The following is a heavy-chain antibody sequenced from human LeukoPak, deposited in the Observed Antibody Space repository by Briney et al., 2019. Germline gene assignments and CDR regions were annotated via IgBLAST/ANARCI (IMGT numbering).Heavy chain of an antibody. V-gene: IGHV3-11*04. J-gene: IGHJ4*02. Sequence: GGSLRLSCAASGFTFSDYYMSWIRQAPGKGLEWVTYISSSGSTIYYVDSVKGRFTISRDNAENSLYLQMNSLRAEDTAVYYCARRIVATIAQYYFDYWGQGTLVTVSS. CDR3: ARRIVATIAQYYFDY. D-gene: IGHD5-12*01. CDR2: ISSSGSTI. CDR1: GFTFSDYY.